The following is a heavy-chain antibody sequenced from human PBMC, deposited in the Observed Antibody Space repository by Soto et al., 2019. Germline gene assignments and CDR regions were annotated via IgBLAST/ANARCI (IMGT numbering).Heavy chain of an antibody. CDR1: GYSFTSYW. V-gene: IGHV5-51*01. CDR3: ARQSHSSSWLAHFDY. D-gene: IGHD6-13*01. J-gene: IGHJ4*02. CDR2: IYPGDSDT. Sequence: PGESLKISCKGSGYSFTSYWIGWVRQMPGKGLEWMGIIYPGDSDTRYSPSFQGQVTISADKSISTAYLQWSSLKASDTAMYYCARQSHSSSWLAHFDYWGQGTLVTVSS.